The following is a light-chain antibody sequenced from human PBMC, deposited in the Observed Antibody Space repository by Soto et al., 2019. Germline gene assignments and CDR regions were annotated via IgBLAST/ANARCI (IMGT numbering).Light chain of an antibody. CDR3: SSYTSTYTVI. Sequence: QSALTQPASVSGSPGQSITISCTGTSSDVGGYNYVSWFQQHPGKAPKLMIYEVNNRPSRVSNRFSGSKSGNTASLTISGLLAEDEADYYCSSYTSTYTVIFGGGTKLTVL. CDR1: SSDVGGYNY. V-gene: IGLV2-14*01. CDR2: EVN. J-gene: IGLJ2*01.